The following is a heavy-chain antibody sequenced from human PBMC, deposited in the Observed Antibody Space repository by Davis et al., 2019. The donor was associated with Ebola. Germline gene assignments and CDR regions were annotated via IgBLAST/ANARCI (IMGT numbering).Heavy chain of an antibody. V-gene: IGHV5-51*01. Sequence: GESLKISCKDSANSFANYWIGWVRQMPGKGLEWMGLIYTGDSDTRYSPSFQGQVTISADKSTSTAYLQWSSLKASDTAMYYCARSTIGGKSGRWFDPWGQGTLVTVSS. J-gene: IGHJ5*02. D-gene: IGHD4-23*01. CDR1: ANSFANYW. CDR2: IYTGDSDT. CDR3: ARSTIGGKSGRWFDP.